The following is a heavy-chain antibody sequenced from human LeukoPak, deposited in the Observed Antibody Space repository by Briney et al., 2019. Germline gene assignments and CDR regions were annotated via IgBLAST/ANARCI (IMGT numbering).Heavy chain of an antibody. Sequence: PEGSLSLSCVVSGFSFSDSYMIWIPQTPGRGLEWLAYISGSGSVIYYADSVKGRFTISRDNAKNSLYLQMNSLRPEDTALYYCSTDPRLLIYWGHGTLVTVSS. D-gene: IGHD2-8*01. V-gene: IGHV3-11*01. CDR1: GFSFSDSY. CDR3: STDPRLLIY. CDR2: ISGSGSVI. J-gene: IGHJ4*01.